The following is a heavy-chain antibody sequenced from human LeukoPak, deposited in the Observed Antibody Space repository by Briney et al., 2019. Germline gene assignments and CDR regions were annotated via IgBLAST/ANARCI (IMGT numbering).Heavy chain of an antibody. CDR3: ARHRGYSYGQKTYYYYYMDV. CDR1: GYSFTSYW. D-gene: IGHD5-18*01. J-gene: IGHJ6*03. CDR2: IYPGDSDT. V-gene: IGHV5-51*01. Sequence: GESLKISCKGSGYSFTSYWIGWVRQMPGKGLDWMGIIYPGDSDTRYSPSFQGQVTISADKSISTAYLQWSSLKASDTAMYYCARHRGYSYGQKTYYYYYMDVWGKGTTVTVSS.